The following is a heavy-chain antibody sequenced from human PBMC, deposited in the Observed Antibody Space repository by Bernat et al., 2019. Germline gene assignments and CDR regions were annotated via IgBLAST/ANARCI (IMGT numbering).Heavy chain of an antibody. V-gene: IGHV3-33*08. J-gene: IGHJ3*02. CDR2: IWYDGSNK. D-gene: IGHD3-16*01. CDR1: GFTFSSYA. Sequence: QVQLVESGGGVVQPGRSLRLSCAASGFTFSSYAMHWVRQAPGKGLEWVAVIWYDGSNKYYADSVKGRFTISRDNSKNTLYLQMNSLRAEDTAVYYCARDVNPVTHDDAFDIWGQGTMVTVSS. CDR3: ARDVNPVTHDDAFDI.